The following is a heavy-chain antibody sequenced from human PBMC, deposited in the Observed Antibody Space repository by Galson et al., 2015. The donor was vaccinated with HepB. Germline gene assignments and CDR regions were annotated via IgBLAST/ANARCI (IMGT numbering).Heavy chain of an antibody. CDR3: ARLPRSNPGGV. V-gene: IGHV3-30-3*01. D-gene: IGHD4-11*01. CDR1: GFTFSSYA. Sequence: SLRLSCAASGFTFSSYAMHWVRQAPGKGLEWVAVILYDGSNEYYADSVKGRFTISRDNAKNSLYLQMNSLRVEDTAVYYCARLPRSNPGGVWGQGTMVTVSS. J-gene: IGHJ3*01. CDR2: ILYDGSNE.